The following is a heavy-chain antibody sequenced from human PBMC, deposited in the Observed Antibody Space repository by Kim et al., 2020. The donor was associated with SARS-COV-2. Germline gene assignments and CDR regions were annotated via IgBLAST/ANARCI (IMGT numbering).Heavy chain of an antibody. CDR3: ARGTTVTTILF. V-gene: IGHV4-31*03. CDR2: IYYSGST. Sequence: SETLSLTCTVSGGSISSGGYYWSWIRQHPGKGLEWIGYIYYSGSTYYNPSLTSRVTISVDTSKNQFSLKLSSVTAADTAVYYCARGTTVTTILFWGQGTLVTVSS. J-gene: IGHJ4*02. D-gene: IGHD4-17*01. CDR1: GGSISSGGYY.